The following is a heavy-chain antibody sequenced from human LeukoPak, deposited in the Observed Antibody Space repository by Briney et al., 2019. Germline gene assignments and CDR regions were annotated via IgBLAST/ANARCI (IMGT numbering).Heavy chain of an antibody. Sequence: GASVKVSCKASGGTFSSYAISWVRQAPGQGLEWMGGIIPIFGTANYAQKFQGRVTITTDESTSTAYMELSSLRSEDTAVYYCARSIDYYDSSGYYYYFDYWGQGTLVTVSS. CDR2: IIPIFGTA. CDR1: GGTFSSYA. J-gene: IGHJ4*02. CDR3: ARSIDYYDSSGYYYYFDY. D-gene: IGHD3-22*01. V-gene: IGHV1-69*05.